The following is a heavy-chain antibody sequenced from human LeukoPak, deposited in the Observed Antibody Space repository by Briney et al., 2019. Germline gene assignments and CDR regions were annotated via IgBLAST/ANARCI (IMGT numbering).Heavy chain of an antibody. Sequence: ASVKVSCKASGYTFTNYGITWVRQAPGQGLEWMGWISGYNGNTNYAQKLQGRVSMTTDTSTSTAYMEVRSLRSDDTAVYYCARGDTALVWGQGTLVTVSS. J-gene: IGHJ4*02. CDR2: ISGYNGNT. D-gene: IGHD5-18*01. CDR3: ARGDTALV. CDR1: GYTFTNYG. V-gene: IGHV1-18*01.